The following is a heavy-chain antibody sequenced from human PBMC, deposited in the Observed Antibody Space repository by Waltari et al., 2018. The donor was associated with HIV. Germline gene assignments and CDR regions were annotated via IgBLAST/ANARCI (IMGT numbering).Heavy chain of an antibody. CDR2: IKQEGREK. J-gene: IGHJ4*02. V-gene: IGHV3-7*01. CDR1: GFPFSSYW. Sequence: EVQLLESGGGLFQPGGSLRLSCAASGFPFSSYWMSWVCKAPGKGLEWVENIKQEGREKYYVYSVKGRVTISRDNAKNSLYLQMNSLRAEDTAVYYCARDYSSTSCYYFDYWGQGTLVTVSS. D-gene: IGHD2-2*01. CDR3: ARDYSSTSCYYFDY.